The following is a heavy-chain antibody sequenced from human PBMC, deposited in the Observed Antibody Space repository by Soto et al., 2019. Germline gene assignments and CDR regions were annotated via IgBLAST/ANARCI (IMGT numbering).Heavy chain of an antibody. CDR1: GFTFSSYW. CDR2: IKQDGSEK. V-gene: IGHV3-7*01. D-gene: IGHD2-2*02. J-gene: IGHJ5*02. CDR3: ARSVGYCSSTSCYRDNWFDP. Sequence: GGSLRLSCAASGFTFSSYWMSWVRQAPGKGLEWVANIKQDGSEKYYVDSVKGRFTISRDNAKNSLYLQMNSLRAEDTAVYYCARSVGYCSSTSCYRDNWFDPWGQGTLVTVSS.